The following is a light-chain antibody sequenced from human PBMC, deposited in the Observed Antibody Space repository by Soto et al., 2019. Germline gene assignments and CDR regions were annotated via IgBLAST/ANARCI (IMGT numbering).Light chain of an antibody. J-gene: IGKJ1*01. V-gene: IGKV1-5*03. Sequence: DIQMTQSPSSLSASVGDRVTITCRASQSISSWLAWYQQKPGKAPNLLIHKASHLESGVPSRFSDSGSGTEFTLTISSLQPGDFATYYCQHYNTYPWTFGQGTKVDI. CDR2: KAS. CDR3: QHYNTYPWT. CDR1: QSISSW.